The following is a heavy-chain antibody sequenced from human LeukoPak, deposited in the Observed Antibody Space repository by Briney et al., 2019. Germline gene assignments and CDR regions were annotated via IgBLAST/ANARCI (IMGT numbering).Heavy chain of an antibody. CDR3: AREDYGDYYSGPFDI. CDR2: IHYNGDT. J-gene: IGHJ3*02. CDR1: GASITSAHYY. V-gene: IGHV4-31*03. D-gene: IGHD4-17*01. Sequence: SETLSLTCTVSGASITSAHYYWSWIREHPGKGLEWIGYIHYNGDTFYNPSLKSRVTISLDTPKNQFTLRLSSVKAADTAVYHCAREDYGDYYSGPFDIWGQGQWSPSLQ.